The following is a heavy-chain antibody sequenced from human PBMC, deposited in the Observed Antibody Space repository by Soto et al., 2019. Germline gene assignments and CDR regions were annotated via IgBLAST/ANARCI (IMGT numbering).Heavy chain of an antibody. CDR3: ARRYGYFFDY. CDR2: MYHSGST. V-gene: IGHV4-30-2*01. Sequence: SEPLSLTCAVSGGSISRGGYSWSWIRQPPGKGLEWIGYMYHSGSTYYNPSLKSRVTISIDRSKNQFSLKLSSVTSADTAVYYCARRYGYFFDYWGQGTLVTVSP. D-gene: IGHD3-9*01. CDR1: GGSISRGGYS. J-gene: IGHJ4*02.